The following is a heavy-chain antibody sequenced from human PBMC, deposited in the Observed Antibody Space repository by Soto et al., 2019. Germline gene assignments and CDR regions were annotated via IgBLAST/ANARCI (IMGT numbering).Heavy chain of an antibody. CDR2: ISWNSGNI. Sequence: EVQLVESGGGLVQPGRSLRLSCAASGFTFNDYVMHWVRQAPGKGLEWVSGISWNSGNIGYADSVKGRFIISRDNAKNSLYLQMNSLRPEDTALYYCAKDVASTLPEYFQHWGQGTLVAVSS. V-gene: IGHV3-9*01. CDR1: GFTFNDYV. J-gene: IGHJ1*01. D-gene: IGHD1-26*01. CDR3: AKDVASTLPEYFQH.